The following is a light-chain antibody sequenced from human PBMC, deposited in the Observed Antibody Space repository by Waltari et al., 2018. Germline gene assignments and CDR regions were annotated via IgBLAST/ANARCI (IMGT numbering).Light chain of an antibody. CDR3: GAWDSSLSAHL. CDR2: DNN. J-gene: IGLJ2*01. Sequence: QSVLTQPPSVSGDPGQRVTISCTGSSSNIGGYYVYWYQQFPGTAPKLLIYDNNNRPSGISDRFSGSKSGTSASLTLTGLQPGDEADYYCGAWDSSLSAHLFGGGTRLTVL. V-gene: IGLV1-51*01. CDR1: SSNIGGYY.